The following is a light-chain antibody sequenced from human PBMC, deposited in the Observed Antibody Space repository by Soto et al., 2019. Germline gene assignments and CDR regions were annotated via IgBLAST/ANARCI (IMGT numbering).Light chain of an antibody. CDR1: SSNIGAGYD. CDR2: RNS. CDR3: QSYDSSLSEV. Sequence: QSALTQPPSVSGAPGQRVTISCTGSSSNIGAGYDVHWYQQLPGTAPKLLIYRNSNRPSGVPDRFSGSKSGTSASLAITGLQAEDEADYYCQSYDSSLSEVFGGGTKLTVL. V-gene: IGLV1-40*01. J-gene: IGLJ2*01.